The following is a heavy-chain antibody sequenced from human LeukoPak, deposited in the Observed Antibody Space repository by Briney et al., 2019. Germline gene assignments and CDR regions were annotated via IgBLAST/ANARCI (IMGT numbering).Heavy chain of an antibody. J-gene: IGHJ4*02. V-gene: IGHV4-59*08. CDR1: GGSFSGYY. CDR2: IYYSGST. D-gene: IGHD6-19*01. Sequence: SETLSLTCAVYGGSFSGYYWSWIRQPPGKGLEWIGYIYYSGSTNYNPSLKSRVTISVDTSKNQFSLKLSSVTAADTAVYYCARQHSSGWYRGTFDYWGQGTPVTVSS. CDR3: ARQHSSGWYRGTFDY.